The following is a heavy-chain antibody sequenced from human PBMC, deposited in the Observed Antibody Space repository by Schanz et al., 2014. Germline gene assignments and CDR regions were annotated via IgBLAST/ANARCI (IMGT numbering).Heavy chain of an antibody. CDR1: GFTFSTYW. CDR2: IKLDGSEK. V-gene: IGHV3-7*01. CDR3: AKYGTGKGVSFEY. J-gene: IGHJ4*02. Sequence: EVHLVESGGGLVQPGGSLRLSCAASGFTFSTYWMSWVRQAPGKGLEWVANIKLDGSEKYYVDSVKGRFTISRDNAKNSLYLQMNSLTAEDTAVYYCAKYGTGKGVSFEYWGQGTLVTVSS. D-gene: IGHD1-26*01.